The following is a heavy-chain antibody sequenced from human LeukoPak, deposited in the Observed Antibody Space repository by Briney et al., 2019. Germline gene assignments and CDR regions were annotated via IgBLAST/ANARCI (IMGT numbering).Heavy chain of an antibody. CDR3: ARVMGRYCSSTSCYVDY. J-gene: IGHJ4*02. CDR1: GFTVSSDS. CDR2: IYSGGST. V-gene: IGHV3-53*05. Sequence: HPGGSLRLSCTVSGFTVSSDSMSWVRQAPGKGLEWVSFIYSGGSTHYSDSVKGRFTISRDNSKNTLYLQMNSLRAEDTAVYYCARVMGRYCSSTSCYVDYWGQGTLVTVSS. D-gene: IGHD2-2*01.